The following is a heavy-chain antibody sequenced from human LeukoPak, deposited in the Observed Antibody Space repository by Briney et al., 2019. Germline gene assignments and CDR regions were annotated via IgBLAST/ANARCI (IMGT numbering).Heavy chain of an antibody. D-gene: IGHD4-17*01. CDR1: GGSISSYY. CDR3: ATNGDPRGWNYYYGMDV. J-gene: IGHJ6*02. CDR2: IYYSGST. V-gene: IGHV4-59*08. Sequence: ASETLSLTCTVSGGSISSYYWSWIRQPPGKGLEWIGYIYYSGSTNYNPSLKSRVTISVDTSKNQFSLKLSSVTAADTAVYYCATNGDPRGWNYYYGMDVWGQGTTVTVSS.